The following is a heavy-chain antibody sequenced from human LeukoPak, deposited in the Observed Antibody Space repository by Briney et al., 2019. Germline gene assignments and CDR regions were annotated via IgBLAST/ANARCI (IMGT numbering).Heavy chain of an antibody. Sequence: ASVKVSCKFSGGTFSNFFINWVRQTPGQGLEWMGMIIPILGTVTYAQKFQGRGTMTADASTSTAYMELTSLRSEDTAIYYCARAQGGLGFDTWGQGTLVTVS. CDR1: GGTFSNFF. V-gene: IGHV1-69*11. J-gene: IGHJ4*02. CDR2: IIPILGTV. D-gene: IGHD3-16*01. CDR3: ARAQGGLGFDT.